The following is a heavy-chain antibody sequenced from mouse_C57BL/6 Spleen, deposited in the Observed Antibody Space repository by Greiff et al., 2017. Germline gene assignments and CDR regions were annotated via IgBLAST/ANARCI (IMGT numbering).Heavy chain of an antibody. CDR3: AGPYDGYYDY. CDR2: ISSGSSTI. CDR1: GFTFSDYG. J-gene: IGHJ2*01. Sequence: EVKLVESGGGLVKPGGSLKLSCAASGFTFSDYGMHWVRQAPEKGLEWVAYISSGSSTIYYADTVKGGFTISRDNAKNTLFLQMTSLRSEDTAMYYCAGPYDGYYDYWGQGTTLTVSS. V-gene: IGHV5-17*01. D-gene: IGHD2-3*01.